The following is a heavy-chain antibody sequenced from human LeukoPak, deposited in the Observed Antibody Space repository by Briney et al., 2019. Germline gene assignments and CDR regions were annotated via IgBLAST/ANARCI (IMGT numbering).Heavy chain of an antibody. CDR3: ARNGEGGSGSYFGD. Sequence: GGSLRLSCAASGFTFDDYGMSWVRQAPGKGLEWVSGINWNGGSTGYADSVRGRFTISRDNAKNSLYLQMNSLRAEDTALYYCARNGEGGSGSYFGDWGQGTLVTVSS. CDR1: GFTFDDYG. CDR2: INWNGGST. J-gene: IGHJ4*02. V-gene: IGHV3-20*04. D-gene: IGHD3-10*01.